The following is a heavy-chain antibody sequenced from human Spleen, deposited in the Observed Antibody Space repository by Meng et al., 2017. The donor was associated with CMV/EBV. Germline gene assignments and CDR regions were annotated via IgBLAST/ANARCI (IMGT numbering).Heavy chain of an antibody. Sequence: WAASGLTFSSYWMHWVRQAPGKGLVWVSRINSDGSSTSYADSVKGRFTISRDNAKNTLYLQMNSLRAEDTAVYYCARADWNYGRFDPWGQGTLVTAPQ. D-gene: IGHD1-7*01. CDR2: INSDGSST. CDR1: GLTFSSYW. CDR3: ARADWNYGRFDP. J-gene: IGHJ5*02. V-gene: IGHV3-74*01.